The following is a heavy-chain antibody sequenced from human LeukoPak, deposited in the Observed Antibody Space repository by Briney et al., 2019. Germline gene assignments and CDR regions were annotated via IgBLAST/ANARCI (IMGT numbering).Heavy chain of an antibody. CDR2: ISGSGIDT. V-gene: IGHV3-11*05. CDR1: GFTFSDYY. CDR3: AKAERRGGDF. J-gene: IGHJ4*02. D-gene: IGHD2-15*01. Sequence: PGGPLRLSCAASGFTFSDYYMSWIRQAPGRGLEWLSYISGSGIDTNYVDSVKGRFTISRDNAKNSLYLEMSNLRAEDTAVYYCAKAERRGGDFWGQGTLVTVSS.